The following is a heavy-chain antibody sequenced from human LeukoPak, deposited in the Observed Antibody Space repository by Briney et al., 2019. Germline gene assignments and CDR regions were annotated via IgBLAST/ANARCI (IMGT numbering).Heavy chain of an antibody. Sequence: SETLSLTCTVSGGFINSSYWSWIRPPAGKGLEWIGRVYTSGITNYNPSLKSRIAMSVDTSKNQFSLKLTSVTAADTAVYYCARHNGFDRGYYYYMDVWGKGTTVTVSS. CDR2: VYTSGIT. CDR1: GGFINSSY. J-gene: IGHJ6*03. CDR3: ARHNGFDRGYYYYMDV. D-gene: IGHD3-9*01. V-gene: IGHV4-4*07.